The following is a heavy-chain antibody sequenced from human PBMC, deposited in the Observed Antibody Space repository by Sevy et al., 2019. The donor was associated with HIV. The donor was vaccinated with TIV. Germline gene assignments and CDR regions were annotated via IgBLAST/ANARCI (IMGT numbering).Heavy chain of an antibody. Sequence: ASVKVSCKASGFTFTSSAVQWVRQARGQRLEWIGWIVVGSGNTNYAQKFQERVTITRYMSTSTAYMELSSLRSEDTAVYYCAADRDDFWSGYYIGYYYGMDVWGQGTTVTVSS. CDR2: IVVGSGNT. J-gene: IGHJ6*02. CDR1: GFTFTSSA. D-gene: IGHD3-3*01. V-gene: IGHV1-58*01. CDR3: AADRDDFWSGYYIGYYYGMDV.